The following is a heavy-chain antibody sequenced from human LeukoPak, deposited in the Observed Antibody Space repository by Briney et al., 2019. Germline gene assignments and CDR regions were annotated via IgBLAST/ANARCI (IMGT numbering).Heavy chain of an antibody. V-gene: IGHV4-34*01. Sequence: SETLSLTCAVYGGSFSGYYWSWIRQPPGKGLEWIGEINHSGSTNYNPSLRSRVTISVDTSKNHFSLKLSSVTAADTAVYYCARLLGYCGSASCYGGYFDYWGQGTLVTVSS. CDR3: ARLLGYCGSASCYGGYFDY. J-gene: IGHJ4*02. D-gene: IGHD2-2*01. CDR2: INHSGST. CDR1: GGSFSGYY.